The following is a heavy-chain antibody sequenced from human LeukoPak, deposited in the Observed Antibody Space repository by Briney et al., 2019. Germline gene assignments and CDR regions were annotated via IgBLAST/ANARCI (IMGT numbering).Heavy chain of an antibody. CDR3: ARCGSSGYYWFDP. CDR1: GYTFTSYD. J-gene: IGHJ5*02. D-gene: IGHD3-22*01. Sequence: ASVKVSCKASGYTFTSYDINWVRQATGQGLEWMGWMNPNSGNTGDAQKFQGRVTMTRNTSISTANMELSSLRSDDTAVYYCARCGSSGYYWFDPWGQGTLVTVSS. CDR2: MNPNSGNT. V-gene: IGHV1-8*01.